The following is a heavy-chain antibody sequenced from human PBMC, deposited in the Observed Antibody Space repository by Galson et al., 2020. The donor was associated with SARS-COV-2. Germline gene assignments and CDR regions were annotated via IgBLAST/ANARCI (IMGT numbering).Heavy chain of an antibody. CDR2: IWYDGSNK. CDR3: ARDLIHYYYYYMDV. J-gene: IGHJ6*03. V-gene: IGHV3-33*01. CDR1: GFTFSSYV. Sequence: GESLKLSCAASGFTFSSYVMHWVRQAPGKGLEWVSVIWYDGSNKYYADSVKCRFTISRDNSKNTLYLQMHSLRAEDKAVYYCARDLIHYYYYYMDVWGKGTTVTVSS.